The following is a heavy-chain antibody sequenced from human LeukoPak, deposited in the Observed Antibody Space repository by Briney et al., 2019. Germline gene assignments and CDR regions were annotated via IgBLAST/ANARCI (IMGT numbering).Heavy chain of an antibody. CDR1: GLTFSSYS. D-gene: IGHD3-16*01. CDR2: ISSSCSTI. J-gene: IGHJ4*02. V-gene: IGHV3-48*01. CDR3: ARGTYGDYSYDN. Sequence: LRLSCAPPGLTFSSYSMNWIRQAPGKGLQLVSYISSSCSTIYYADSVNGRFTISRDNANNSLYMHMNSRRAEDTSNNYCARGTYGDYSYDNWGQGTLVTVSS.